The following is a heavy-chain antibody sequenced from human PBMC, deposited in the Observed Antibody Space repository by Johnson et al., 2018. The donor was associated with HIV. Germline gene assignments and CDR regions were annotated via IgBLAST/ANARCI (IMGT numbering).Heavy chain of an antibody. Sequence: VQLVESGGGLVQPGGSLRLSCAASGFTFINYLMHWVRQAPGKGLVWVSRLNADGKTTTYADSVKGRFTISRDNVKNTLYRQMNSLRAEDTAVYYCAREQELIGERAFDIWGQGTMVTVSS. CDR2: LNADGKTT. CDR1: GFTFINYL. V-gene: IGHV3-74*01. CDR3: AREQELIGERAFDI. J-gene: IGHJ3*02. D-gene: IGHD6-13*01.